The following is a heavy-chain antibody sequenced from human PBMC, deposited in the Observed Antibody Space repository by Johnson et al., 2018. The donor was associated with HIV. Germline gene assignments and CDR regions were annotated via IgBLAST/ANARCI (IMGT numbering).Heavy chain of an antibody. J-gene: IGHJ3*02. CDR2: IKQDGSEK. CDR1: RFIFSNYW. V-gene: IGHV3-7*03. D-gene: IGHD3-16*01. CDR3: AKDGAGPDAFDI. Sequence: VQLVESGGGLVQPGGSLRLSCAASRFIFSNYWMSWVRQAPGKGLEWVANIKQDGSEKYYVDSVKGRFTISRDNSKNTLYLQMNSLRAEDTAVYYCAKDGAGPDAFDIWGQGTMVTVSS.